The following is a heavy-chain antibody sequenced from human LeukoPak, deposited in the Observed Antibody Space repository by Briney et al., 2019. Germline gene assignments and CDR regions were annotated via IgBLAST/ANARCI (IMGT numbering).Heavy chain of an antibody. D-gene: IGHD3-9*01. V-gene: IGHV5-51*01. Sequence: GESLKISCKGSGYSFTSYWIGWVRQMPGKGLEWMGIIYPGDSDTRYSPSFQGQVTISADKSISTAYLQWSSLKASDTAMYYRARHDILTGPKANGFDYWGQGTLVTVSS. CDR1: GYSFTSYW. CDR2: IYPGDSDT. J-gene: IGHJ4*02. CDR3: ARHDILTGPKANGFDY.